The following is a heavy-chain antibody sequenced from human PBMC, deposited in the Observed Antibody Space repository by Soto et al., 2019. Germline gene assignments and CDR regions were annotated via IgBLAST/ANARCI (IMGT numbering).Heavy chain of an antibody. CDR3: ARGIFGSGTANDY. Sequence: EVQLVESGGGLVQPGGSLRLSCAASGFTFTGSWRHWVRQAPGKGLVWVSRINGVGSGTSYADFVKGRFIISRDDAKNTLFLQMNGLRAEDTAVYYCARGIFGSGTANDYWGQGTLVTVSS. CDR2: INGVGSGT. J-gene: IGHJ4*02. D-gene: IGHD3-10*01. CDR1: GFTFTGSW. V-gene: IGHV3-74*01.